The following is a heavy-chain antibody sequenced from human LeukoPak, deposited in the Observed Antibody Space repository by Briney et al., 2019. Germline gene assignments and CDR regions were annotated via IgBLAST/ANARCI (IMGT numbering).Heavy chain of an antibody. J-gene: IGHJ6*03. V-gene: IGHV3-74*01. CDR3: ARVYYYYYMDV. CDR1: GFTFDDYA. CDR2: ISSDGTNT. Sequence: GGSLRLSCAASGFTFDDYAMHWVRQAPGKGLVWVSRISSDGTNTYYADSVKGRFSISRDNAKNTLYLQMNSLRAEDTAVYYCARVYYYYYMDVWGKGTTVAVSS.